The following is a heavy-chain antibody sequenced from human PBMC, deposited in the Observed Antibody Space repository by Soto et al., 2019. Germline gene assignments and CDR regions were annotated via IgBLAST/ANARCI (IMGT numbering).Heavy chain of an antibody. D-gene: IGHD2-8*01. CDR2: ISGGGGST. Sequence: PGGSLRLSCAASGFTFSNYAMSWVRRAPGKGPEWVLSISGGGGSTSYADSVKGRFTISRDNSKNTLFLQMNNLRAEDTAVYSCAKDPHSIVLISEPWFDPWGQGVPVTVSS. V-gene: IGHV3-23*01. CDR3: AKDPHSIVLISEPWFDP. J-gene: IGHJ5*02. CDR1: GFTFSNYA.